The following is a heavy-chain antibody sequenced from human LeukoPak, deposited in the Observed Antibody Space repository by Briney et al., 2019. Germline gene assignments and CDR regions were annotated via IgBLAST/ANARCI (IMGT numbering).Heavy chain of an antibody. D-gene: IGHD2-8*01. CDR1: GYTFTAYY. CDR3: ARGGVYGNWFDP. V-gene: IGHV1-2*02. Sequence: ASVKVSCTASGYTFTAYYMHWVRQAPGQGLEWMGWINPNTGGTNYAQKFQGRVTMTRDTSISTAHMELSRLTSDDTAVYYCARGGVYGNWFDPWGQGTLVTVSS. CDR2: INPNTGGT. J-gene: IGHJ5*02.